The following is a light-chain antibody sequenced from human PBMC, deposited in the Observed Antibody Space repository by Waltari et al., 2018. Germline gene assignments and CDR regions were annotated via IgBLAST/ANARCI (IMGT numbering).Light chain of an antibody. J-gene: IGLJ1*01. Sequence: QSALTQPASVSGSPGQSITISCIGTSSDVGTYKYVSWYQRHPGKAPKLLIYDVSHPPSLVSNASSASRSGNTPALTFSGLQAEAGADYACCAYTRSTTLVVFGTGTKLTVL. CDR3: CAYTRSTTLVV. CDR2: DVS. V-gene: IGLV2-14*03. CDR1: SSDVGTYKY.